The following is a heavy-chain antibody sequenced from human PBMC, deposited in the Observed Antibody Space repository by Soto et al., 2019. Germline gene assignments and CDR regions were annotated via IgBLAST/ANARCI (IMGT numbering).Heavy chain of an antibody. V-gene: IGHV1-69*08. CDR3: ARDLGCISGSCCPPFDY. D-gene: IGHD2-15*01. CDR2: IIPLLGIA. J-gene: IGHJ4*02. CDR1: GGTFSSYT. Sequence: QVQLVQSGAEVKKPGSSLKVSCKASGGTFSSYTISWVRHAPGQGRVWMGRIIPLLGIANYAQKFQGRLTISADEATSTGYMELISMRSEYTDVYYCARDLGCISGSCCPPFDYWGQGTLVTVSS.